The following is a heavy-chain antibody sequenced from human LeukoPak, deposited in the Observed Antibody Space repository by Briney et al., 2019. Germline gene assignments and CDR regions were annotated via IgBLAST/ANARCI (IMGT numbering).Heavy chain of an antibody. D-gene: IGHD3-22*01. J-gene: IGHJ4*02. V-gene: IGHV4-38-2*02. CDR1: GYSISSGYY. CDR2: IYHSGST. CDR3: ARYTYYYDSSGYVNY. Sequence: SETLSLTCTVSGYSISSGYYWGWIRQPPGKGLEWIGSIYHSGSTYYNPSLKSRVTISVDTSKNQFSLKLSSVTAADTAVYYCARYTYYYDSSGYVNYWGQGTLVTVSS.